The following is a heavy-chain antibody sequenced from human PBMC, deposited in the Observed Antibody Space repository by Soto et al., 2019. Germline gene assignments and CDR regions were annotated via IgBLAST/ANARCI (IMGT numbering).Heavy chain of an antibody. J-gene: IGHJ6*04. V-gene: IGHV1-8*01. CDR3: ARPGDFDTCCGGSCYYLDV. CDR1: GYTFINYD. D-gene: IGHD2-15*01. Sequence: QVQLVQSGAEVKKPGASVKVSCKASGYTFINYDINWVRQASGQGLEWMGWMNPNSGNTGYAQKFQGSVIRTRDTSTGTAYMELSGLSSDDTAVYYCARPGDFDTCCGGSCYYLDVWGKGTAVSVSS. CDR2: MNPNSGNT.